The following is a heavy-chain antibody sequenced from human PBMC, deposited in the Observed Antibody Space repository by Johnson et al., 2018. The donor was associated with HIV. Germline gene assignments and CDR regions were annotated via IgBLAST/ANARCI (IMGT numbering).Heavy chain of an antibody. V-gene: IGHV3-30*03. CDR2: ISYDGSNK. D-gene: IGHD2-8*02. CDR3: ARVLTPDAFDI. Sequence: VQLVESGGGVVQPGRSLRLSCAASGFTFSSYGMHWVRQAPGKGLEWVAVISYDGSNKYYADSVKGRFTISRDNAKNSLYLQMNSLRAEDTAVYYCARVLTPDAFDIWVQGTMVTVSS. J-gene: IGHJ3*02. CDR1: GFTFSSYG.